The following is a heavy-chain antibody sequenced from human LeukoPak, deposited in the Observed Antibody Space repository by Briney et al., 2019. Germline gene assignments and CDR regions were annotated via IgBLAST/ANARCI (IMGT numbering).Heavy chain of an antibody. CDR2: IYHSGST. CDR3: ARDPGWQQLFWFDP. V-gene: IGHV4-38-2*02. Sequence: SETLSLTCAVSGYSISSGYYWGCIRQPPGKGLEWIGSIYHSGSTYYNPSLKSRVTISVDTSKNQFSLKLSSVTAADTAVYYCARDPGWQQLFWFDPWGQGTLVTVSS. D-gene: IGHD6-13*01. CDR1: GYSISSGYY. J-gene: IGHJ5*02.